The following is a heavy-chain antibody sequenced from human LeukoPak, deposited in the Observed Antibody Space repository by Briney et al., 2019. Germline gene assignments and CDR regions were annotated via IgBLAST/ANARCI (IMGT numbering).Heavy chain of an antibody. Sequence: GGSLRLSCAASGFTFSSYAMSWVRQAPGEGLEWVSAISGSGGSTYYADSVKGRFTISRDNSKNTLYLQMNSLRAEDTAVYYCAKNYGSGSYRRGFDYWGQGTLVTVSS. J-gene: IGHJ4*02. D-gene: IGHD3-10*01. V-gene: IGHV3-23*01. CDR1: GFTFSSYA. CDR2: ISGSGGST. CDR3: AKNYGSGSYRRGFDY.